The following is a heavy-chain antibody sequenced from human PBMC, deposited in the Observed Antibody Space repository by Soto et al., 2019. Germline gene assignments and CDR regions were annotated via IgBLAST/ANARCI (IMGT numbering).Heavy chain of an antibody. CDR2: ISSSSSTI. Sequence: GGSLRLSCAASGFTFSSYSMNWVRQAPGKGLEWVSYISSSSSTIYYADSVKGRFTISRDNSKNTLYLQMNSLRAEDTAVYYCAKRSSSSTFDYWGQGTLVTVSS. J-gene: IGHJ4*02. V-gene: IGHV3-48*01. CDR3: AKRSSSSTFDY. D-gene: IGHD6-6*01. CDR1: GFTFSSYS.